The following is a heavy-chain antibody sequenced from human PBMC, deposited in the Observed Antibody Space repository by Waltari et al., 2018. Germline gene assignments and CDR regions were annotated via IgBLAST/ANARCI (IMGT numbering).Heavy chain of an antibody. CDR3: ARDGARITMVQGVSCFDN. Sequence: QVQLQESGPGLVKPSETLSLTCAVSNYSISSSNYWGWIRQPPGKGLEWIGSIYHSGSASYPPSLKSRVTISVDTSKNQFSLKLSSVTAADTAIYYCARDGARITMVQGVSCFDNWGQGTLVTVSS. D-gene: IGHD3-10*01. J-gene: IGHJ4*02. CDR1: NYSISSSNY. V-gene: IGHV4-38-2*02. CDR2: IYHSGSA.